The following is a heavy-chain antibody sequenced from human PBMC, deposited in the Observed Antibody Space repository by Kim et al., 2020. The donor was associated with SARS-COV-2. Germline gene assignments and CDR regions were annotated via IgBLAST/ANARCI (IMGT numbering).Heavy chain of an antibody. V-gene: IGHV1-69*13. J-gene: IGHJ6*02. CDR2: IIPIFGTA. CDR1: GGTFSSYA. Sequence: SVKVSCKASGGTFSSYAISWVRQAPGQGLEWMGGIIPIFGTANYAQKFQGRVTITADESTSTAYMELSSLRSEDTAVYYCALGGTGTYYYGSGSYYPMDVWGQGTTVTVSS. D-gene: IGHD3-10*01. CDR3: ALGGTGTYYYGSGSYYPMDV.